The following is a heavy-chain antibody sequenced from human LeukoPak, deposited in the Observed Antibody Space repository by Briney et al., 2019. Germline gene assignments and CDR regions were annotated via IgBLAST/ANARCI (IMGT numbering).Heavy chain of an antibody. Sequence: GGSLRLSCAASGFTFSSYWMHWVRQAPGKGLVWVSRINSDGSSTSYADSVKGRFTISRDNAKNTLYLQMNSLRAEDTAAYYCASLHYYDSSGYHLYAFDIWGQGTMVTVSS. CDR3: ASLHYYDSSGYHLYAFDI. CDR2: INSDGSST. J-gene: IGHJ3*02. CDR1: GFTFSSYW. D-gene: IGHD3-22*01. V-gene: IGHV3-74*01.